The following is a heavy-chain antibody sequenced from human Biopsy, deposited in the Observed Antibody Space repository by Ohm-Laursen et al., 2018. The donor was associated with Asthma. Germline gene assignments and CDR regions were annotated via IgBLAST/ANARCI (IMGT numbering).Heavy chain of an antibody. Sequence: GTLSLTCTVSPGSINDYYWNWIRQFPGKGLEWIGYVHSSGSTRFNPSLKSRVTVSVDTSVDQVSLKLSSVSAADTAIYYCARATSTWSQSGPHFFDHWGPGTLVTVAS. CDR1: PGSINDYY. V-gene: IGHV4-59*01. CDR3: ARATSTWSQSGPHFFDH. J-gene: IGHJ5*02. D-gene: IGHD6-13*01. CDR2: VHSSGST.